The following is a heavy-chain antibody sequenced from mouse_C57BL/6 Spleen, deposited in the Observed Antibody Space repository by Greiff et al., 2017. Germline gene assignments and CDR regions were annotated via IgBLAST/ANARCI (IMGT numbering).Heavy chain of an antibody. V-gene: IGHV3-6*01. CDR2: ISYDGSN. J-gene: IGHJ1*03. CDR1: GYSITSGYY. D-gene: IGHD1-1*01. Sequence: EVQLQESGPGLVKPSQSLSLTCSVTGYSITSGYYWNWIRQFPGNKLEWMGYISYDGSNNYNPSLKNRISITLDTSKNQFFLKLNSVTTEDTATYFCAREVYYYGSSYGYIDVWGTGTTVTVSS. CDR3: AREVYYYGSSYGYIDV.